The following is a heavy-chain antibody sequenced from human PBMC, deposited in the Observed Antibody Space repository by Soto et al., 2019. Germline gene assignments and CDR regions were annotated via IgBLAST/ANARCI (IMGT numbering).Heavy chain of an antibody. CDR1: GYTFTNYA. CDR2: INGGDGNT. Sequence: ASVKVSCKASGYTFTNYAMHWVRLAPGHRLEWMGWINGGDGNTNYSQKFQGRVTITRDRSASTAYMELSRLRYEDTAVYYCASSYSSSPKSIFFDPWGQGTQVTVSS. CDR3: ASSYSSSPKSIFFDP. J-gene: IGHJ5*02. V-gene: IGHV1-3*01. D-gene: IGHD6-6*01.